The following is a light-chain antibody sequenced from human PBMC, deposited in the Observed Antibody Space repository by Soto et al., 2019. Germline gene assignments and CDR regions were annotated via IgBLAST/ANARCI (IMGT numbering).Light chain of an antibody. CDR1: QGVNNY. Sequence: EVVLTQSPATLSLSPGERATLSCRDSQGVNNYLAWYQQKPGQAPRLLIYDASKRAAGIPARFSGSGSGTDFTLTISSLEPEDGAVYYCHQRSNWYTFGQGTKLEIK. J-gene: IGKJ2*01. CDR3: HQRSNWYT. V-gene: IGKV3-11*01. CDR2: DAS.